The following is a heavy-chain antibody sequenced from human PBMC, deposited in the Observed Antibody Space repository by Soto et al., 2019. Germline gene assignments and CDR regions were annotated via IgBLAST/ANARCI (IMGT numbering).Heavy chain of an antibody. CDR1: GYTFTSYA. CDR2: INAGNGNT. V-gene: IGHV1-3*01. Sequence: QVPLVQSGAEVKKPGASVKVSCKASGYTFTSYAMHWVRQAPGQRLEWMGWINAGNGNTKYSQKFQGRVTITRDTXXXXXXXXXXXXXXXXXXXXXXXXXXLWFGELWGQGTLVTVSS. J-gene: IGHJ4*02. CDR3: XXXXLWFGEL. D-gene: IGHD3-10*01.